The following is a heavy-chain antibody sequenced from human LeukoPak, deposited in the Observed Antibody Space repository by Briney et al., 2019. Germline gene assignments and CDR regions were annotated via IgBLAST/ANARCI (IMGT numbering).Heavy chain of an antibody. CDR2: ISSSSSYI. Sequence: GGSLRLSCAASGFTFSSYSMNWVRQAPGKGLEWVSSISSSSSYIYYADSVKGRFTISRDNAKNSLYLQMNSLRAEDTAVYYCAREEQYYYGSGIAYSFDYWGQGTLVTISS. D-gene: IGHD3-10*01. V-gene: IGHV3-21*01. CDR1: GFTFSSYS. J-gene: IGHJ4*02. CDR3: AREEQYYYGSGIAYSFDY.